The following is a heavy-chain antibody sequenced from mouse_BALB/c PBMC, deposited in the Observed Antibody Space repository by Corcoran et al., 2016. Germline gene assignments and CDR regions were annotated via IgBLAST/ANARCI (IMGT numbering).Heavy chain of an antibody. D-gene: IGHD2-1*01. V-gene: IGHV1-18*01. J-gene: IGHJ2*01. CDR1: GYSFTGYT. CDR2: INPYNGGT. CDR3: AKDYGKYRLDY. Sequence: EVQLQQSGPELVKPGASMKISCKASGYSFTGYTMNWVRQSHGKNLEWIGLINPYNGGTSYNQKFKGRATLTVDKSSSTAYMELLSLTSEDSADYNTAKDYGKYRLDYWGQGTTLPVSS.